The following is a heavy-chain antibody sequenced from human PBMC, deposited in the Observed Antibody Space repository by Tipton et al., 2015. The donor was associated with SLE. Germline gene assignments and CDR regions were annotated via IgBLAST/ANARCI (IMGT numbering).Heavy chain of an antibody. Sequence: LRLSCTVSGGSISSGGYYWSWIRQHPGKGLEWIGYIYYSGSTYYNPSLKSRVTISVDTSKNQFSLKLSSVTAADTAVYYCAREWVTMVQGVQGGMAVWGQGTTVTVSS. CDR2: IYYSGST. J-gene: IGHJ6*02. D-gene: IGHD3-10*01. V-gene: IGHV4-31*02. CDR3: AREWVTMVQGVQGGMAV. CDR1: GGSISSGGYY.